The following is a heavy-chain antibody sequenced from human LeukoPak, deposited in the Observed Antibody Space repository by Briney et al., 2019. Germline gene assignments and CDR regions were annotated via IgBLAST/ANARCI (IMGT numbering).Heavy chain of an antibody. Sequence: GGSLRLSCAASGFTFSSNAMTWVRQAPGKGLECVSAITGTGDATYYADSVKGRFTISRDNSKNTLYLQLNSLRAEDTAVYYCAKAYGSNGYFQLPIHCWGQGTLVTVSS. CDR3: AKAYGSNGYFQLPIHC. J-gene: IGHJ4*02. CDR1: GFTFSSNA. CDR2: ITGTGDAT. V-gene: IGHV3-23*01. D-gene: IGHD3-22*01.